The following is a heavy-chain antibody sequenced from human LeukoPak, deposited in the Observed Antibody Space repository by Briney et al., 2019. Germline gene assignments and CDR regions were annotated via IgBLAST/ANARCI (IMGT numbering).Heavy chain of an antibody. CDR3: AISAMVTDWYFDL. Sequence: GGSLRLSCAASGFTFSSYAMSWVRQAPGKGLEWVSAIGGSGGSTYYADSVKGRFTISRDNSKNTLYLQMNSLRAEDTAVYYCAISAMVTDWYFDLWGRGTLVTVSS. CDR1: GFTFSSYA. CDR2: IGGSGGST. D-gene: IGHD5-18*01. J-gene: IGHJ2*01. V-gene: IGHV3-23*01.